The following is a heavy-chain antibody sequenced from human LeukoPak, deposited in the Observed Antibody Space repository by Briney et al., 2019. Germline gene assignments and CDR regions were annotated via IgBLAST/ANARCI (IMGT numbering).Heavy chain of an antibody. CDR2: ISSSSSYI. D-gene: IGHD3-3*01. J-gene: IGHJ4*02. CDR1: GFTFSSYS. V-gene: IGHV3-21*01. Sequence: GGTLRLSCAASGFTFSSYSMNWVRQAPGKGLEWVSSISSSSSYIYYADSVKGRFTISRDNAKNSLYLQMNSLRAEDTAVYYCARAGGLYYDFWSGYYTDWGQGTLVTVSS. CDR3: ARAGGLYYDFWSGYYTD.